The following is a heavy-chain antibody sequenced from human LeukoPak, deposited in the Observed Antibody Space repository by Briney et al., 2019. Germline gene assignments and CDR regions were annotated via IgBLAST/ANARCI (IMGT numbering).Heavy chain of an antibody. CDR1: GGSISSGGCY. Sequence: SETLSLTCTVSGGSISSGGCYWSWIRQHPGKGLEWIGYIYYSGSTYYNPSLKSRVTISIDTSKNQFSLKLSSVTAADTAVYYCARDLRTYSSGPIYPWGQGTLVTVSS. CDR2: IYYSGST. CDR3: ARDLRTYSSGPIYP. V-gene: IGHV4-31*03. J-gene: IGHJ5*02. D-gene: IGHD6-19*01.